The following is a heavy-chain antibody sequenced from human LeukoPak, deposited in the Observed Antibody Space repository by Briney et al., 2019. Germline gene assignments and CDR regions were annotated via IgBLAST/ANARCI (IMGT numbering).Heavy chain of an antibody. CDR2: ISAYNGNT. V-gene: IGHV1-18*01. CDR1: GGTFSSYA. J-gene: IGHJ4*02. D-gene: IGHD3-22*01. CDR3: ARGPHYYDSSGLDY. Sequence: ASVKVSCKASGGTFSSYAISWVRQAPGQGLEWMGWISAYNGNTNYAQKLQGRVTMTTDTSTSTAYMELRSLRSDDTAVYYCARGPHYYDSSGLDYWGQGTLVTVSS.